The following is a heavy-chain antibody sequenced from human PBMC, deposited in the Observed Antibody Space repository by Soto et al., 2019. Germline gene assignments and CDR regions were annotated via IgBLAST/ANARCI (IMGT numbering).Heavy chain of an antibody. CDR1: GFTLSDYY. J-gene: IGHJ4*02. D-gene: IGHD6-13*01. V-gene: IGHV3-11*01. CDR2: ISSSGSTI. Sequence: PGGSLRLSCAASGFTLSDYYMSWIRQAPGKGLEWVSYISSSGSTIYYADSVKGRFTISRDNAKNSLYLQMNSLRAEDTAVYYCARDGASIAAAATFDYWGQGTLVTVSS. CDR3: ARDGASIAAAATFDY.